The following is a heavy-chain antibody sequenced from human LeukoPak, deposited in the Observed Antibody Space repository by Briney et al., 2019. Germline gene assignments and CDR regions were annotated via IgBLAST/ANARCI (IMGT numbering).Heavy chain of an antibody. V-gene: IGHV4-34*01. D-gene: IGHD6-19*01. CDR1: GGSFSGYY. CDR2: INHSGST. J-gene: IGHJ4*02. Sequence: KPSETLSLTCAVYGGSFSGYYWSWIRQPPGKGLEWIGEINHSGSTNYNPSLKSRVTISVDTSKNQFSLKLSSVTAADTAVYYCARHSSGWPRPFDYWGQGTLVTVSS. CDR3: ARHSSGWPRPFDY.